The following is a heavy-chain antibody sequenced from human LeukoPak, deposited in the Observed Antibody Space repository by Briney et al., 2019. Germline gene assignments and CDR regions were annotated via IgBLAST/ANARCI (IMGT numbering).Heavy chain of an antibody. CDR2: ISWDGGNT. J-gene: IGHJ4*02. CDR3: AKDGGGFGDYTIDY. CDR1: GFTFDDYA. V-gene: IGHV3-43D*03. Sequence: GGSLRLSCAASGFTFDDYAMHWVRQAPGKSLEWISLISWDGGNTYYSDSVEGRLTISRDNSENSLYLQMTSLRAEDTALYYCAKDGGGFGDYTIDYWGQGTLVTVSS. D-gene: IGHD4-17*01.